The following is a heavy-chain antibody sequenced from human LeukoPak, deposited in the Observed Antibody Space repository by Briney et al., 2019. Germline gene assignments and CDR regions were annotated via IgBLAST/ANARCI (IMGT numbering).Heavy chain of an antibody. CDR2: IIPIFGTA. CDR3: ARGDYYYDSSDRWDAFDI. J-gene: IGHJ3*02. CDR1: GGTFGSYA. D-gene: IGHD3-22*01. Sequence: GSSVKVSCKASGGTFGSYAISWVRQAPGQGLEWMGWIIPIFGTANYAQKFQGRVTLTTAESTRPAYMEVSSLVSEDAAVYYCARGDYYYDSSDRWDAFDIWGQGTIVTVSS. V-gene: IGHV1-69*05.